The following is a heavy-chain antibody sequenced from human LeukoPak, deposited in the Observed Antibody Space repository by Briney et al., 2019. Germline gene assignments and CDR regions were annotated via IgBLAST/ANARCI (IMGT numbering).Heavy chain of an antibody. Sequence: GGSLRLSCAASGFTFGSYAMSWVRQAPGKGLEWVSAISGSGGSTYYADSVKGRFTISRDNSKNTLYLQMNSLRAEDTAVYYCAKSSYYDSSGYYYVGYYYGMDVWGQGTTVTVSS. CDR1: GFTFGSYA. CDR3: AKSSYYDSSGYYYVGYYYGMDV. D-gene: IGHD3-22*01. J-gene: IGHJ6*02. CDR2: ISGSGGST. V-gene: IGHV3-23*01.